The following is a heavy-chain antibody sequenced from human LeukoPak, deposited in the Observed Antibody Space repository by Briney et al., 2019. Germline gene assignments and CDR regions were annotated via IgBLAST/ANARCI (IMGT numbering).Heavy chain of an antibody. CDR2: IYTNGST. D-gene: IGHD1-26*01. J-gene: IGHJ5*02. Sequence: ILSLTCSVSGGFISTGFYYWSWIRQPAGKGLEWIGRIYTNGSTNYNPSLKSRVTISVDTSKNQFSLKLRSVTAADTAIYYCARWDGDPWGQGTLVTVSS. CDR3: ARWDGDP. V-gene: IGHV4-61*02. CDR1: GGFISTGFYY.